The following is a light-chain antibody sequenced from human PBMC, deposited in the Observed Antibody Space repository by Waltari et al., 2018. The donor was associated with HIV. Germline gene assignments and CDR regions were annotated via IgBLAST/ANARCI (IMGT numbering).Light chain of an antibody. Sequence: ATLSCRASQSVSSSYLAWYQQKPGQAPRLLIYGASSRATGIPDRFSGSGSGTDFTLTISRLEPEDFAVYYCQQYGSSPGTFGQGTKVEIK. J-gene: IGKJ1*01. V-gene: IGKV3-20*01. CDR3: QQYGSSPGT. CDR2: GAS. CDR1: QSVSSSY.